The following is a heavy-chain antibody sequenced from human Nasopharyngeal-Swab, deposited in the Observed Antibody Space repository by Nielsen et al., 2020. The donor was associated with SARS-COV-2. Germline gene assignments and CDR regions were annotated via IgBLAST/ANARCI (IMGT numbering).Heavy chain of an antibody. CDR1: GGSMSSFAFDSY. CDR2: MYHSGAT. V-gene: IGHV4-39*01. D-gene: IGHD3-3*01. J-gene: IGHJ4*02. Sequence: SETLSLTCTVSGGSMSSFAFDSYWAWIRQPPGMGLEWIGSMYHSGATYTNPSLKSRVTLSVDTSTNKFSLNLSSVTAADTAVYYCARWSSSSIKFDYWGQGTLVSVPS. CDR3: ARWSSSSIKFDY.